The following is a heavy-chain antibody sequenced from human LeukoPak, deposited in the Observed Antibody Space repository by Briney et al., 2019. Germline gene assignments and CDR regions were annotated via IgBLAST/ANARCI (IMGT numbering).Heavy chain of an antibody. CDR3: AKGATVTSLYFDS. CDR2: ISGSGGSI. Sequence: GGSLRLSCVASGFTFSSYAMNWVRQAPGKGLEWVSGISGSGGSINYADSVKGRFTISRDNSKNTLYLQMNSLRAEDTAVYYCAKGATVTSLYFDSWGQGTLVTVSS. CDR1: GFTFSSYA. D-gene: IGHD4-11*01. V-gene: IGHV3-23*01. J-gene: IGHJ4*02.